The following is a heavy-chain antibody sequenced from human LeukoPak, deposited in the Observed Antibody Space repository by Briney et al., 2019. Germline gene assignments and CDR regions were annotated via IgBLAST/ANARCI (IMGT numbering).Heavy chain of an antibody. Sequence: GRSLRLSCAASGFTFSSYAMHWVRQAPGKGLEWVAVISYDGSNKYYADSVKGRFTIPRDNSKNTLYLQMNSLRAEDTAVYYCARADNPWGQGTLVTVSS. V-gene: IGHV3-30*04. CDR3: ARADNP. D-gene: IGHD3-22*01. CDR1: GFTFSSYA. J-gene: IGHJ5*02. CDR2: ISYDGSNK.